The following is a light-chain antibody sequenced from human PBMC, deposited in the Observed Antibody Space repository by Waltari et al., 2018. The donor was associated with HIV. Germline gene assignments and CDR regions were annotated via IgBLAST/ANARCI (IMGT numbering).Light chain of an antibody. Sequence: SYELTQPPSVSVSPGQTARITCSGETLPKRYAYWYQQKPGQAPVMVIYKDVVRPSGIPERFSGSSSGTTVTLTISGVQAEDEADYYCQSADTSGPYPRLFGGGTKLTVL. V-gene: IGLV3-25*03. J-gene: IGLJ2*01. CDR2: KDV. CDR3: QSADTSGPYPRL. CDR1: TLPKRY.